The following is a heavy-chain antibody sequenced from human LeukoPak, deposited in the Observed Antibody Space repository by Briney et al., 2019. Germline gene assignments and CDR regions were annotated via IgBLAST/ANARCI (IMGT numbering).Heavy chain of an antibody. V-gene: IGHV3-23*01. Sequence: GGSLRLSCAASGFTFSSYAMSWVRQAPGKGLEWVSAISGSGGSTYYADSVKGRFTISRDNSKNTLYLQMNSLRAEDTAVYYCARGYYYDSSGYYYFQHWGQGTLVTVSS. CDR2: ISGSGGST. J-gene: IGHJ1*01. CDR1: GFTFSSYA. D-gene: IGHD3-22*01. CDR3: ARGYYYDSSGYYYFQH.